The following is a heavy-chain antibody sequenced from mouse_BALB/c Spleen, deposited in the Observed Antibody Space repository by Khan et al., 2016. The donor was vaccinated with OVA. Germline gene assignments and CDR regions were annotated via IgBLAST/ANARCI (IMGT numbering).Heavy chain of an antibody. CDR3: ARRNYFGYAFAY. CDR1: GYTFTDYY. CDR2: ISPGSGDT. J-gene: IGHJ3*01. V-gene: IGHV1-77*01. D-gene: IGHD1-2*01. Sequence: QVQLQQSGAELARPGASVKLSCKASGYTFTDYYINWVKRRTGQGLEWMGEISPGSGDTYYNERFKGKATLTAEKSSSTAYMQLNSLKSEASAVYFCARRNYFGYAFAYWGQGTLVTVSA.